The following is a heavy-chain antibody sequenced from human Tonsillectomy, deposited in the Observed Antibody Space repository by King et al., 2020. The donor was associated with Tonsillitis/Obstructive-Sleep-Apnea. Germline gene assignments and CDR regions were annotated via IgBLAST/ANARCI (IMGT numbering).Heavy chain of an antibody. CDR1: GGSISSYY. J-gene: IGHJ6*03. V-gene: IGHV4-59*01. Sequence: QLQESGPGLVEPSETLSLTCTVSGGSISSYYWSWIRQPPGKGLEWIGYIYYTGSTKYNPSLKSRVTISVDTSKNQFSLKLSSVTSADTAVYYCAGEDYMDVWGKGTTVTVSS. CDR2: IYYTGST. CDR3: AGEDYMDV.